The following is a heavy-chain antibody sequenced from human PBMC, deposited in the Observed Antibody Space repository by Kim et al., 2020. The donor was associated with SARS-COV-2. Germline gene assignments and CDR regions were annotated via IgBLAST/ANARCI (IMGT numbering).Heavy chain of an antibody. CDR3: ARELWFGELARFDP. V-gene: IGHV4-4*02. D-gene: IGHD3-10*01. CDR2: IYHSGST. Sequence: SETLSLTCAVSGGSISSSNWWCWVRQPPGKGLEWIGEIYHSGSTNYNPSLKSRVTISVDKSKNQFSLKLSSVTAADTAVYYCARELWFGELARFDPWGQGTLVTVSS. J-gene: IGHJ5*02. CDR1: GGSISSSNW.